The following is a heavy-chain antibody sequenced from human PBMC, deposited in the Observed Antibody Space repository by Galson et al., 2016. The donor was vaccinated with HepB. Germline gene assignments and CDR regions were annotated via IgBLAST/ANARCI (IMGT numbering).Heavy chain of an antibody. V-gene: IGHV1-2*04. CDR2: INPNSGGT. D-gene: IGHD3-22*01. CDR3: ARGRLFFHDTRYAGLDY. Sequence: SVKVSCKASGYSFTAYYVHWVRQAPGQGLEWMGWINPNSGGTKYAQKFQGWVTMTSDATTSKAYLELSELKSDDSAVYYCARGRLFFHDTRYAGLDYWGQGTLVTVAS. CDR1: GYSFTAYY. J-gene: IGHJ4*02.